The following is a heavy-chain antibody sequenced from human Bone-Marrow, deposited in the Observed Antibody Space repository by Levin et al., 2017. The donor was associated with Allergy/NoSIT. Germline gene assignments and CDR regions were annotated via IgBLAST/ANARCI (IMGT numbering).Heavy chain of an antibody. Sequence: SETLSLTCAVYGGSFSGYYWSWIRQPPGKGLEWIGEINHSGSTNYNPSLKSRVTISVDTSKNQFSLKLSSVTAADTAVYYCARAVGWDCSSASCYSDAFDIWGQGTMVTVSS. J-gene: IGHJ3*02. CDR3: ARAVGWDCSSASCYSDAFDI. CDR2: INHSGST. D-gene: IGHD2-2*01. V-gene: IGHV4-34*01. CDR1: GGSFSGYY.